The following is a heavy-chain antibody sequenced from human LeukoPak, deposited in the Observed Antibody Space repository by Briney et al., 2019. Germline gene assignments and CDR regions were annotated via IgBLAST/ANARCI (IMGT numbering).Heavy chain of an antibody. J-gene: IGHJ4*02. CDR1: GFTFDDYA. D-gene: IGHD3-22*01. CDR3: ARDRALYDSRRGYYYTEDDY. V-gene: IGHV3-9*01. Sequence: GGSLRLSCAASGFTFDDYAMHWVRQVPGKGLEWVSGISWNSVSIDYADSVKGRFTISRDNAKRSLYLQMNSLRADDTAVYYCARDRALYDSRRGYYYTEDDYWGQGTLVTVSS. CDR2: ISWNSVSI.